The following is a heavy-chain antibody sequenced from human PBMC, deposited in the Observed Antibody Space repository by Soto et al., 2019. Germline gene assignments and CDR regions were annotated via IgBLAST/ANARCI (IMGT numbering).Heavy chain of an antibody. CDR2: ISYDGTNK. V-gene: IGHV3-30*18. Sequence: GGSLRLSCAASGFTFSSYGMHWVRQAPGKGLEWVAIISYDGTNKYYADSVKGRFTISRDNSKNTLYLQMNSLGAEDTAVYYCAKDPYYYGSGSYYPQDYWGQGTLVTVSS. CDR3: AKDPYYYGSGSYYPQDY. D-gene: IGHD3-10*01. J-gene: IGHJ4*02. CDR1: GFTFSSYG.